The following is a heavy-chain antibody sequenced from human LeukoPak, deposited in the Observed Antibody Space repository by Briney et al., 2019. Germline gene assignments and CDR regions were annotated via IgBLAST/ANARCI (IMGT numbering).Heavy chain of an antibody. D-gene: IGHD4-17*01. Sequence: SETLSLTCTVSGGSISSYYWSWIRQPPGKGLEWIGYIYYSGSTNYNPSLKSRVTISVDTSKNQFSLKLSSVTAADTAVYYCARLTTVTTGAWGQGTLVTVSS. J-gene: IGHJ5*02. V-gene: IGHV4-59*01. CDR3: ARLTTVTTGA. CDR2: IYYSGST. CDR1: GGSISSYY.